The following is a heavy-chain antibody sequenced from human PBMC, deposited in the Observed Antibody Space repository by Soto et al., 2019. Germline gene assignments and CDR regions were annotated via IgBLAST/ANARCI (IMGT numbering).Heavy chain of an antibody. CDR2: ISSSGSSI. V-gene: IGHV3-11*01. D-gene: IGHD6-6*01. J-gene: IGHJ4*02. CDR3: ARVLSVAGSD. Sequence: QVQLVESGGGLVKPGGSLRVSCVASGFTFNDYYMSWIRQAPGKGLEWVSDISSSGSSIYYADSVKGRFTISRDNAKKSLYLQMNSLRAEYTDVYYCARVLSVAGSDWGQGTLVTVSS. CDR1: GFTFNDYY.